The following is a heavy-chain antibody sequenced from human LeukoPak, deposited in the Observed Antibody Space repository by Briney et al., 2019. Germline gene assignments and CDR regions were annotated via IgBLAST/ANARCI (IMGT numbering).Heavy chain of an antibody. CDR2: IRYDGSNK. CDR3: AKVRTKDYYGSGSFGSNWFDP. CDR1: GFTFSSYG. V-gene: IGHV3-30*02. D-gene: IGHD3-10*01. Sequence: GGSPRLSCAASGFTFSSYGMHWVRQAPGKGLEWVAFIRYDGSNKYYADSVKGRFTISRDNSKDTLYLQMNSLRAEDTAVYYCAKVRTKDYYGSGSFGSNWFDPWGQGTLVTVSS. J-gene: IGHJ5*02.